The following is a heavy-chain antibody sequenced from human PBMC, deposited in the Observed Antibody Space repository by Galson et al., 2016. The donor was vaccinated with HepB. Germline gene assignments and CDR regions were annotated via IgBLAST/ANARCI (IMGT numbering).Heavy chain of an antibody. CDR3: ARDRYNWNYHYYYYGMDV. J-gene: IGHJ6*02. CDR1: GFTFSSYA. CDR2: ISFDGSNK. D-gene: IGHD1-7*01. V-gene: IGHV3-30*04. Sequence: SLRLSCAASGFTFSSYAMHWVRQAPGKGLEWVAVISFDGSNKYYADSVKGRFTISRDNPKNTLYLQMNSLRAEDTAVYYCARDRYNWNYHYYYYGMDVWGQGTTVTVSS.